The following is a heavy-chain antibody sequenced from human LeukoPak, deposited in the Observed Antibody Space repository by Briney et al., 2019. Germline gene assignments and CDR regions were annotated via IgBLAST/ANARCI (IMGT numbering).Heavy chain of an antibody. CDR2: IIPIFGTA. Sequence: SVKVSCKASGGTFSSYAISWVRQAPGQGLEWMGGIIPIFGTANYAQKFQGRVTITADESTSTAYMELSSLRSEDTAVYYCARAGRRMIVVVNPYYYYGMDVWGQGTTVTVSS. CDR3: ARAGRRMIVVVNPYYYYGMDV. CDR1: GGTFSSYA. D-gene: IGHD3-22*01. V-gene: IGHV1-69*13. J-gene: IGHJ6*02.